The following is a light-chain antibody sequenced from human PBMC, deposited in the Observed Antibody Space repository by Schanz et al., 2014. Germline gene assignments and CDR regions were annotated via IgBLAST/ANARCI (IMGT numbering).Light chain of an antibody. V-gene: IGKV3-20*01. CDR3: QQYGSSPLT. CDR1: QSVFSN. CDR2: DVS. J-gene: IGKJ4*01. Sequence: EMVMTQSPATLSVSPGEGATLSCRASQSVFSNLAWYQQRPGQAPRLVIYDVSKRVTGIPARFSGSGSGTDFTLAISRLEPEDFAVYYCQQYGSSPLTFGGGTKVEIK.